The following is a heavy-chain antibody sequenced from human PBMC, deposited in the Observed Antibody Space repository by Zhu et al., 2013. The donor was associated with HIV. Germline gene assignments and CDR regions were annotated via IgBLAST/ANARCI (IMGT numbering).Heavy chain of an antibody. CDR3: ARLEYSSGWYTDNWFDP. CDR1: GYTFTSYD. Sequence: QVQLVQSGAEVKKPGASVKVSCKASGYTFTSYDINWVRQATGQGLEWMGWMNPNSGNTGYAQKFQGRVTMTRNTSISTAYMELSSLRSEDTAVYYCARLEYSSGWYTDNWFDPWGQGTRGHRLL. CDR2: MNPNSGNT. J-gene: IGHJ5*02. V-gene: IGHV1-8*01. D-gene: IGHD6-19*01.